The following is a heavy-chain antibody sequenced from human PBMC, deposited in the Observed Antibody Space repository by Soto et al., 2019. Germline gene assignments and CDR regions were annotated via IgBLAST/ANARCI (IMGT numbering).Heavy chain of an antibody. Sequence: QVQLVESGGGVVQPGRSLRLSCAASGFTFSSYGMHWVRQAPGKGLECVAVISYDGSNKYYADSVKGRFTISRDNSKNTRDRPMNSLRAEDTAVEYGAKDQNESGVVEAGDFEHWGRGTLVTVSS. CDR3: AKDQNESGVVEAGDFEH. V-gene: IGHV3-30*18. CDR1: GFTFSSYG. D-gene: IGHD1-26*01. J-gene: IGHJ2*01. CDR2: ISYDGSNK.